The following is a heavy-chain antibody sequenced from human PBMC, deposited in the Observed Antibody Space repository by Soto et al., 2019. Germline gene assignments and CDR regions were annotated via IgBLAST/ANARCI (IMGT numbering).Heavy chain of an antibody. CDR1: GFIFSTHW. J-gene: IGHJ4*02. V-gene: IGHV3-7*05. Sequence: EVHLVESGGGLVQPGGSLRLSCAASGFIFSTHWMSWVRQAPCKGLEWVANIKEDGNKKYYVDSVKGRFTISRDNAKNSLDLQMNSLRVEDTAVYYCARDTQGGMFESWGQGTLVTVSS. CDR2: IKEDGNKK. CDR3: ARDTQGGMFES. D-gene: IGHD3-16*01.